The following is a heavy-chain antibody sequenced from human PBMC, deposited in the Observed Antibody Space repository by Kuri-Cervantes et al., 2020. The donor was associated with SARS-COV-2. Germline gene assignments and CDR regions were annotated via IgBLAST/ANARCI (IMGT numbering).Heavy chain of an antibody. D-gene: IGHD4-11*01. J-gene: IGHJ4*02. Sequence: ASVKVSCKASGYTFTSYYMHWVRQAPGQGLEWMGIINPSGGSTSYAQKFQGRVTMTRDTSTSTVYMELSSLRSEDTAVCYCARGSAGGRYSNYVLDYWGQGTLVTVSS. CDR2: INPSGGST. CDR3: ARGSAGGRYSNYVLDY. CDR1: GYTFTSYY. V-gene: IGHV1-46*01.